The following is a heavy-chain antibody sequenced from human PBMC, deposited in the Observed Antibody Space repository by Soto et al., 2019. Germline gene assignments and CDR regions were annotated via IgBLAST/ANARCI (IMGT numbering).Heavy chain of an antibody. CDR3: ARDLPNYGDFRDYGMDV. CDR2: IYYSGST. Sequence: SETLSLTCTVSGGSISSYYWSWIRQPPGKGLEWIGYIYYSGSTNYNPSLKSRVTISVDTSKNQFSLKLSSVTAADTAVYYCARDLPNYGDFRDYGMDVWGQGTTVTVSS. J-gene: IGHJ6*02. D-gene: IGHD4-17*01. CDR1: GGSISSYY. V-gene: IGHV4-59*01.